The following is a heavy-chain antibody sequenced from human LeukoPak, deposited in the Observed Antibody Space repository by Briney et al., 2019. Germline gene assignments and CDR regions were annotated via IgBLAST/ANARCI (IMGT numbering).Heavy chain of an antibody. CDR2: IYYSGST. CDR3: ARGGAMGNAFDI. J-gene: IGHJ3*02. D-gene: IGHD5-18*01. V-gene: IGHV4-59*01. CDR1: GGSISSYY. Sequence: PSETLSLTCTVSGGSISSYYWGWIRQPPGKGLEWIGYIYYSGSTNSNPSLKSRVTISVDTSKNQFSLKLSSVTAADTAVYYCARGGAMGNAFDIWGQGTMVTVSS.